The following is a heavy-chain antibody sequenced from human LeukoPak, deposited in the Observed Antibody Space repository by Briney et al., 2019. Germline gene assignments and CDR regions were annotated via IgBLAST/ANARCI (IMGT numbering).Heavy chain of an antibody. D-gene: IGHD6-19*01. J-gene: IGHJ4*02. CDR3: ARLWQVAVAGDLDY. V-gene: IGHV4-34*01. CDR2: INHSGST. Sequence: SETLPLTCAVYGGSFSGYYWSWIRQPPGKGLEWIGEINHSGSTNYNPSLKSRVTISVDTSKNQFYLKLSCVTAADTAVYYCARLWQVAVAGDLDYWGQGTLVTVSS. CDR1: GGSFSGYY.